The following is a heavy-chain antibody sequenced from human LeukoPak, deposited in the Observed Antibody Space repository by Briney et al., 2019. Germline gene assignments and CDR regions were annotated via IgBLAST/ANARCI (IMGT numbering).Heavy chain of an antibody. J-gene: IGHJ4*02. V-gene: IGHV4-30-4*01. Sequence: PSETLSLTCTVSGGSISSGNYHWSWIRQSPGKGLEWIGYINYSGRTYYDPSLKSRITMSRDTSKNQFSLRLTSVTAADTAVYFCVRGDYYGSGTYGHFEYWGQGTLVTVSS. D-gene: IGHD3-10*01. CDR1: GGSISSGNYH. CDR2: INYSGRT. CDR3: VRGDYYGSGTYGHFEY.